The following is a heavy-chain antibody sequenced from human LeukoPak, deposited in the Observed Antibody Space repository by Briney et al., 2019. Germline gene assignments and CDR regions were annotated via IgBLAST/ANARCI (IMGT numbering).Heavy chain of an antibody. J-gene: IGHJ6*02. CDR2: ISGDGGST. D-gene: IGHD3-22*01. CDR1: GFTFDDYA. CDR3: AKVGYDSSGYYYRWYYYYGMDV. V-gene: IGHV3-43*02. Sequence: GGSLRLSCAASGFTFDDYAMHWVRQAPGKDLEWVSLISGDGGSTYYADSVKGRFTISRDNSKNSLYLQMNSLRTEDTALYYCAKVGYDSSGYYYRWYYYYGMDVWGQGTTVTVSS.